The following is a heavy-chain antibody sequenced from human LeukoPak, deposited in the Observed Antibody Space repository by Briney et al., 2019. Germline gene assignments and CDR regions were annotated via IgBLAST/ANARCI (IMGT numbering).Heavy chain of an antibody. V-gene: IGHV4-4*02. CDR3: ARRLLRSMTNLDY. J-gene: IGHJ4*02. CDR2: ILHSGST. Sequence: SETLSLTCAVSGGSISSTNWWSWLRQPPGKGLEWIGEILHSGSTNYNPSLKSRVTISVDTSKNQFSLKLSSVTAADTAVYYCARRLLRSMTNLDYWGQGTLVTVSS. D-gene: IGHD4-11*01. CDR1: GGSISSTNW.